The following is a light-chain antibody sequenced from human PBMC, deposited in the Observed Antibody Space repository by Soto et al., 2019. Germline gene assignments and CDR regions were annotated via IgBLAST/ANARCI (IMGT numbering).Light chain of an antibody. J-gene: IGKJ1*01. Sequence: TKACRSSQSIGRFLAWYQHQPGKAPKLLIYDASTLESGVPSRFSGTGSGTEFTFSITSLQPEDFGTYYCQQCYMGWTFGQGTKVDIK. CDR3: QQCYMGWT. V-gene: IGKV1-5*01. CDR2: DAS. CDR1: QSIGRF.